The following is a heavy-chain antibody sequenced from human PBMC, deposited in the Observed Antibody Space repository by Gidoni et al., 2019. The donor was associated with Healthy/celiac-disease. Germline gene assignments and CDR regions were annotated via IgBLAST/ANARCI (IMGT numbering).Heavy chain of an antibody. CDR1: GFTFSSYA. V-gene: IGHV3-23*01. J-gene: IGHJ4*02. Sequence: EVQLLESGGGLVQPGGSLRLSCAASGFTFSSYAMSWVRQAPGKGLEWVSAISGTGGSTYYADSVKGRFTISRDNSKNTLYLQMNSLRAEDTAVYYCAKVGYYDSSGYYYSWGQGTLVTVSS. CDR3: AKVGYYDSSGYYYS. D-gene: IGHD3-22*01. CDR2: ISGTGGST.